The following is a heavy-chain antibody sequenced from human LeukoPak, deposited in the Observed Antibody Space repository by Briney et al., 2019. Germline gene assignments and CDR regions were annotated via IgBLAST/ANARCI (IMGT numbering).Heavy chain of an antibody. V-gene: IGHV4-39*07. CDR2: IYYSGDT. CDR1: GASISSGNYY. CDR3: ARDMAGNTFDY. Sequence: PSETLSLTCTVSGASISSGNYYWGWIRQPPGKGLEWLGSIYYSGDTYNNPPLKSRVTISVDTAKSQFSLRLTSMTAADTAVYYCARDMAGNTFDYWGQGTLVTVSS. J-gene: IGHJ4*02. D-gene: IGHD5-24*01.